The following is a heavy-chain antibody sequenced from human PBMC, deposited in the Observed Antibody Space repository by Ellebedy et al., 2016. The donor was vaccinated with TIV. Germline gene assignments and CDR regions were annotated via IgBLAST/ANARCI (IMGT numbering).Heavy chain of an antibody. CDR3: ARDSGSYYRFDE. CDR1: GGSFSGYY. J-gene: IGHJ4*02. Sequence: SETLSLTXAVYGGSFSGYYWSWIRQPPGKGLEWIGEINHSGSTNYNPSLKSRVTISVDTSKNHCSLKLSSVTAADTAVYYCARDSGSYYRFDEWGQGTLVTVSS. CDR2: INHSGST. V-gene: IGHV4-34*01. D-gene: IGHD3-10*01.